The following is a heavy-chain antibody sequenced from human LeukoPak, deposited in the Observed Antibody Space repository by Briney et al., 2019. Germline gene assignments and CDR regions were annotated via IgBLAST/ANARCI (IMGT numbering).Heavy chain of an antibody. CDR1: GFRLDAFG. Sequence: PGGSLRLSCAASGFRLDAFGMSWVRQVPGKGLEWVSGIEWNGGRREYADSVKGRFTISRDNSNNTLHLQMDSLRADDTAVYYCATGTLRWDLVTANEGLGLWGQGTMVIVSP. CDR3: ATGTLRWDLVTANEGLGL. J-gene: IGHJ3*01. D-gene: IGHD2-21*02. V-gene: IGHV3-20*04. CDR2: IEWNGGRR.